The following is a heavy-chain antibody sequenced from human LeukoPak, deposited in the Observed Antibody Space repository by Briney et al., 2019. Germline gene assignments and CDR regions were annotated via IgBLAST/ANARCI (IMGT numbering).Heavy chain of an antibody. CDR1: GFTFSSHA. J-gene: IGHJ5*02. CDR2: ISGSGGST. D-gene: IGHD3-10*01. CDR3: AKGRDPYYYGSGSYWRWFDP. Sequence: PGGSLRLSCAASGFTFSSHAMSWVRHAPGKGLESVSAISGSGGSTYYADSVKGRFTISRDNSKNTLYLQMNSLRAEDTAVYYCAKGRDPYYYGSGSYWRWFDPWGQGTLVTVSS. V-gene: IGHV3-23*01.